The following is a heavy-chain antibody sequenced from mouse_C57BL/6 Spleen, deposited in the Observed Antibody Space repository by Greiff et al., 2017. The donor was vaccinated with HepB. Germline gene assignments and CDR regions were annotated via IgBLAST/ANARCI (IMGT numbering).Heavy chain of an antibody. CDR2: INPYNGDT. J-gene: IGHJ2*01. V-gene: IGHV1-20*01. Sequence: EVQLQESGPELVKPGDSVKISCKASGYSFTGYFMNWVMQSHGKSLEWIGRINPYNGDTFYNQKFKGKATLTVDKSSSTAHMELRSLTSEDSAVYYCARDYYGSSHYFDYWGQGTTLTVSS. CDR3: ARDYYGSSHYFDY. D-gene: IGHD1-1*01. CDR1: GYSFTGYF.